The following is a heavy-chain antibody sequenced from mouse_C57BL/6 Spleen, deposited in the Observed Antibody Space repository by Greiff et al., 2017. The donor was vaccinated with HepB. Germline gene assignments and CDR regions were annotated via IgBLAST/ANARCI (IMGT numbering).Heavy chain of an antibody. CDR1: GFTFSSYG. CDR3: ARHAPYYGSSYYAMDY. V-gene: IGHV5-6*01. J-gene: IGHJ4*01. CDR2: ISSGGSYT. Sequence: EVMLVESGGDLVKPGGSLKLSCAASGFTFSSYGMSWVRQTPDKRLEWVATISSGGSYTYYPDSVKGRFTISRDNAKNTLYLQMSSLKSEDTAMYYCARHAPYYGSSYYAMDYWGQGTSVTVSS. D-gene: IGHD1-1*01.